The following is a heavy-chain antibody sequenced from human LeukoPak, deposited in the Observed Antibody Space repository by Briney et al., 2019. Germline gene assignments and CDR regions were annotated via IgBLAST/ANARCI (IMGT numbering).Heavy chain of an antibody. D-gene: IGHD2-2*02. CDR3: ARGLRGAPHYSSTSCYIDY. CDR1: GGSFSGYY. Sequence: SETLSLTCPVYGGSFSGYYWSWIRQPPGKGLEWIGEINHSGSTNYNPSLKSRVTISVDTSKNQFSLKLSSVTAEDTAVYYCARGLRGAPHYSSTSCYIDYWGQGTLVTVSS. CDR2: INHSGST. J-gene: IGHJ4*02. V-gene: IGHV4-34*01.